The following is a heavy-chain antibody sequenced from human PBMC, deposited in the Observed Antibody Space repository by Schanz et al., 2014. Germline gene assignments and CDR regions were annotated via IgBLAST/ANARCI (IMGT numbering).Heavy chain of an antibody. CDR3: AKSYDTSGYSGFDY. V-gene: IGHV3-66*01. CDR2: IYSDGST. CDR1: GFTVSNNY. D-gene: IGHD3-22*01. Sequence: EVQLVESGGVVAQPGGSLRLSCAASGFTVSNNYMSWVRQAPGKGLECVSIIYSDGSTYYVDSVKGRFIISRDNSKNTLYLQMNSLRTEDTAVYFCAKSYDTSGYSGFDYWGQGTLVTVSS. J-gene: IGHJ4*02.